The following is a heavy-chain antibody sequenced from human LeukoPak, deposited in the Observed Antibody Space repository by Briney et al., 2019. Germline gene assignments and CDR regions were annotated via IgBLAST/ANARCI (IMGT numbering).Heavy chain of an antibody. Sequence: GGSLRLSCTASGFTFSDYAMNWFRQAPGQGLEWVGFISSITYGGKTEYAASVDGRFTISRDDSKSIAYLQMNSLKTEDTAVYYCTRDSRWGGALVASRYYYYGMDVWGQGTTVIVSS. J-gene: IGHJ6*02. CDR3: TRDSRWGGALVASRYYYYGMDV. CDR1: GFTFSDYA. D-gene: IGHD2-15*01. CDR2: ISSITYGGKT. V-gene: IGHV3-49*03.